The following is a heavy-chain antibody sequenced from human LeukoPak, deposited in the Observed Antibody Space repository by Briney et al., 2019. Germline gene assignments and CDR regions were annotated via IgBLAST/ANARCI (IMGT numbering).Heavy chain of an antibody. CDR1: GFTFSAYH. D-gene: IGHD3-16*02. V-gene: IGHV3-23*01. Sequence: GGSLRLSCAASGFTFSAYHINWVRQAPGKGLEWVSAISGSGGSTYYADSVKGRFTISRDNSKNTLYLQMNSLRAEDTAVYYCAKRFMITFGGVIAPTDYWGQGTLVTVSS. CDR2: ISGSGGST. J-gene: IGHJ4*02. CDR3: AKRFMITFGGVIAPTDY.